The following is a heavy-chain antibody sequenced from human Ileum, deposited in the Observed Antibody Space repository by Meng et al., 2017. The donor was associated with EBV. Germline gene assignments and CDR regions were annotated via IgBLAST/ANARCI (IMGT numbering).Heavy chain of an antibody. V-gene: IGHV4-61*01. CDR1: GAAGSSATYY. J-gene: IGHJ5*02. CDR2: IYYNGNT. CDR3: VRATTITRGHWFDP. Sequence: AQLQGSGPGPVKPSETPSLTFIVSGAAGSSATYYWNWIRQPPGKGLEWIGYIYYNGNTDYNPSLESRVTISLDMSKNQFSLNLSSVTPADTAMYYCVRATTITRGHWFDPWGQGTLVTVSS. D-gene: IGHD4-11*01.